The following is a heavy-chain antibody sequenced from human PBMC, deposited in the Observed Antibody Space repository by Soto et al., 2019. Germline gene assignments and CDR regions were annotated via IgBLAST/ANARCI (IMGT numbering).Heavy chain of an antibody. V-gene: IGHV1-69*14. CDR1: GGTLSSYA. CDR2: IIPIFGTA. Sequence: QVQLVQSGAEVKKPGSSVKVSCKASGGTLSSYAISWVRQAPGQGLEWMGGIIPIFGTADYAQKFQDRVTITADKSTSTAYMELSSLRSEDTAVYYCASSYGSGSYYYQGFDYWGQGTLVTVSS. J-gene: IGHJ4*02. CDR3: ASSYGSGSYYYQGFDY. D-gene: IGHD3-10*01.